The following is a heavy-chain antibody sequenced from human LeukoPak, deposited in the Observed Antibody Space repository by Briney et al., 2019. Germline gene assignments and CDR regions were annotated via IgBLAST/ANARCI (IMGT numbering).Heavy chain of an antibody. D-gene: IGHD1-1*01. CDR1: GFTFSNYW. CDR3: ARGVPTGVDYFDY. V-gene: IGHV3-7*01. J-gene: IGHJ4*02. Sequence: PGGSLRLSCAASGFTFSNYWMSWVRQAPGKGLEWVANIKQDGSEKYDVDSVTGRFTISRDNAKNSLYLQMNSLRAEDTAVYYCARGVPTGVDYFDYWGQGTLVTASS. CDR2: IKQDGSEK.